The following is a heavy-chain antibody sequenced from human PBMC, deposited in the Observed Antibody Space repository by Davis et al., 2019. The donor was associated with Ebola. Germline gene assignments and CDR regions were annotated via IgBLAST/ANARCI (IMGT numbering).Heavy chain of an antibody. V-gene: IGHV1-46*03. CDR3: ARGFCSGYSCYLFDY. CDR1: GYTFTNYY. CDR2: INPNDGRT. D-gene: IGHD2-15*01. J-gene: IGHJ4*02. Sequence: AASVKVSCKASGYTFTNYYMHWVRQAPGQGLEWMGMINPNDGRTIYAQKFQGRVTVTRDTSTSTVYMDLSGLRSEDTAVYYCARGFCSGYSCYLFDYWGQGTLVTVSS.